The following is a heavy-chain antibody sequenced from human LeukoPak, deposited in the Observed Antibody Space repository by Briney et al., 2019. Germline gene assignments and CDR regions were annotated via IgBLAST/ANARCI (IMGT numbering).Heavy chain of an antibody. Sequence: ASVTVSCKASGYTFTSYGISWVRQTPGQGLEWMGWISAYNGNTNYAQKLQGRVTMTTDTSTSTAYMELRSLRSDDTAVYYCARVRQWLYYYYMDVWGKGTTVTVSS. V-gene: IGHV1-18*01. CDR1: GYTFTSYG. J-gene: IGHJ6*03. CDR2: ISAYNGNT. CDR3: ARVRQWLYYYYMDV. D-gene: IGHD6-19*01.